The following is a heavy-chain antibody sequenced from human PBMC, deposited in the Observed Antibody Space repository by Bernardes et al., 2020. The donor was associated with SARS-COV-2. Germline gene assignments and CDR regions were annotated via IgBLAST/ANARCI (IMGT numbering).Heavy chain of an antibody. D-gene: IGHD5-12*01. Sequence: TLSLTCTVSGGSISSGSYYWSWIRQPAGKGLEWIGRIYTSGSTNYNPSLKSRVTISVDTSKNQFSLKLSSVTAADTAVYYCARSTWLRGHFDYWGQGTLVTVSS. CDR1: GGSISSGSYY. CDR2: IYTSGST. V-gene: IGHV4-61*02. J-gene: IGHJ4*02. CDR3: ARSTWLRGHFDY.